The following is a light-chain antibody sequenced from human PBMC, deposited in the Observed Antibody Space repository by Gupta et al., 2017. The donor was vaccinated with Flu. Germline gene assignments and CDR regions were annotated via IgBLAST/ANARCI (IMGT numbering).Light chain of an antibody. J-gene: IGLJ3*02. CDR3: TSRDTSTDRWV. Sequence: GQTIRTTGPGYSVRNNYASWYQQKPRQAPILLMYNNKNRPSGIPDRFSGSTSEYTASLTITGAQAEGGADYYCTSRDTSTDRWVFGGGTKLNVL. CDR1: SVRNNY. V-gene: IGLV3-19*01. CDR2: NNK.